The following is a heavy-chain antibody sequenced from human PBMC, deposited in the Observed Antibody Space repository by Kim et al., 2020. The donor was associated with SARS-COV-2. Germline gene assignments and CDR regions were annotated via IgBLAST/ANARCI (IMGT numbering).Heavy chain of an antibody. CDR3: VRDSYYFDSSYFYPFAY. J-gene: IGHJ4*02. V-gene: IGHV3-23*01. CDR1: GFTFSSHA. Sequence: GGSLRLSCAASGFTFSSHALSWVRQTPEKGLEWVSGVSGNGGITYYADSVKGRFTISRDNSKNTVYLQMNSLRAEDAAVYYCVRDSYYFDSSYFYPFAYWGQGTLVTVSS. CDR2: VSGNGGIT. D-gene: IGHD3-22*01.